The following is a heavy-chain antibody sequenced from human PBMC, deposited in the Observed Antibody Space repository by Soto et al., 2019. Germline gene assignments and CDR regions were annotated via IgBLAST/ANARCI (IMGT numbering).Heavy chain of an antibody. Sequence: LKSSRKGSGYNFAGYWIAWVRQMPGKGLELMGIIYPSDSDTRYRPSFQGQVTISADKSISSAYLQWSSLRASDTAMYYCARGGVSTRTFDYWGQGTPVTVSS. CDR2: IYPSDSDT. CDR3: ARGGVSTRTFDY. D-gene: IGHD3-3*01. CDR1: GYNFAGYW. J-gene: IGHJ4*02. V-gene: IGHV5-51*01.